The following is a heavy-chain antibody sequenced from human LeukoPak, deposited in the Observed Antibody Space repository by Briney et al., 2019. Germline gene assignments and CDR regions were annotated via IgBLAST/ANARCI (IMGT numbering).Heavy chain of an antibody. V-gene: IGHV1-2*02. D-gene: IGHD3-10*01. CDR1: GYTFTGYY. J-gene: IGHJ6*03. Sequence: ASVKVSCKASGYTFTGYYMHWVRQAPGQGLEWMGWINPNSGGTNYAQKFQGRVTMTRDTSISTAYMELSRLRSEDTAVYYCARGRRRGYGLVYYYYYMDVWGKGTTVTVSS. CDR2: INPNSGGT. CDR3: ARGRRRGYGLVYYYYYMDV.